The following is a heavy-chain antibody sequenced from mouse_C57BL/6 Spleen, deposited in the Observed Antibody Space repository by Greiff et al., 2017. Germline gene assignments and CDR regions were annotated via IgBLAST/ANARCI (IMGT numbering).Heavy chain of an antibody. J-gene: IGHJ4*01. Sequence: QVQLQQPGAELVRPGTSVKLSCKASGYTFTSYWMHWVKQRPGQGLEWIGVIDPSDSYTNYNQKFKGKATLTVDTSSSTAYMQLSSLTSEDSAVYYCARSHGYYGSSPYAMDYWGQGTSVTVSS. D-gene: IGHD1-1*01. V-gene: IGHV1-59*01. CDR2: IDPSDSYT. CDR1: GYTFTSYW. CDR3: ARSHGYYGSSPYAMDY.